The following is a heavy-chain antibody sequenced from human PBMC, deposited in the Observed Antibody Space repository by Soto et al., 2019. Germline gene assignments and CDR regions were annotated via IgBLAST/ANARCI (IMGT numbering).Heavy chain of an antibody. Sequence: RSLTCTVSGGSISSSSYYWGWIRQPPGKGLEWIGSIYYSGSTYYNPSLKSRVTISVDTSKKQFSLKLSSVTAADTAVYYCARLRYYYDSSGYYQFEYWGEGTLVTVSS. CDR2: IYYSGST. CDR1: GGSISSSSYY. D-gene: IGHD3-22*01. CDR3: ARLRYYYDSSGYYQFEY. V-gene: IGHV4-39*01. J-gene: IGHJ4*02.